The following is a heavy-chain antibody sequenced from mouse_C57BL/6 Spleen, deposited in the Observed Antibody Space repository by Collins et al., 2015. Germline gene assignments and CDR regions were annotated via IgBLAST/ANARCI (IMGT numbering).Heavy chain of an antibody. CDR3: ARKVAGEFAY. V-gene: IGHV1-54*01. Sequence: QVQLQQSGAELVRPGTSVKVSCKASGYAFTNYLIEWVKQRPGQGLEWIGVINPGSGGTNYNEKFKGKATLTADKSSSTAYMQLSSLTSDDSAVYFCARKVAGEFAYWGQGTLVTVSA. CDR2: INPGSGGT. CDR1: GYAFTNYL. J-gene: IGHJ3*01. D-gene: IGHD1-1*01.